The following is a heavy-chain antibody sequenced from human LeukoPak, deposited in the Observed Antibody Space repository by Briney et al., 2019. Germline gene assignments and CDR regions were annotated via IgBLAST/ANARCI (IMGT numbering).Heavy chain of an antibody. CDR2: ISGSGDST. CDR1: GFAFSSYG. D-gene: IGHD6-19*01. J-gene: IGHJ4*02. V-gene: IGHV3-23*01. Sequence: SGGALRLSCAASGFAFSSYGMSWVRQAPGKGLEWVSGISGSGDSTFYADSVKGRFTISRDNSKNTLYLQMNSLRAEDTAVYYCAKGPGGGWYEDYWGQGTLVTVSS. CDR3: AKGPGGGWYEDY.